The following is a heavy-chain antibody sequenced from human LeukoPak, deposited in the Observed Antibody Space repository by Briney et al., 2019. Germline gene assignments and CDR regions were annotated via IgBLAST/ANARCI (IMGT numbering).Heavy chain of an antibody. J-gene: IGHJ6*02. CDR1: GFIFSSYW. Sequence: PGGCLRLSCAASGFIFSSYWMSCVRQAPGKGLEWVAPTWYDGSKKYYADSVKGRFTISRDKSKNTLYVQMNSMRAEDTAVYYCARVANITTFGRDVWGQGTTVTVSS. CDR3: ARVANITTFGRDV. V-gene: IGHV3-33*08. CDR2: TWYDGSKK. D-gene: IGHD3-9*01.